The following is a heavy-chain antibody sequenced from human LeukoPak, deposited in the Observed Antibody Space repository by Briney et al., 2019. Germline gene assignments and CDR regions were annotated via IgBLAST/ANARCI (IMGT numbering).Heavy chain of an antibody. J-gene: IGHJ4*02. CDR3: AKDKVGSRSGSHAFDY. Sequence: GGSLRLSCAASGFTFSSYAMSWVRQAPGKGLEWVSAISGSGGSTYYADSVKGRFTISRDNSKNTLYLQMNSLRAEDTAVYYCAKDKVGSRSGSHAFDYWGQGTLVTVSS. CDR2: ISGSGGST. V-gene: IGHV3-23*01. CDR1: GFTFSSYA. D-gene: IGHD3-10*01.